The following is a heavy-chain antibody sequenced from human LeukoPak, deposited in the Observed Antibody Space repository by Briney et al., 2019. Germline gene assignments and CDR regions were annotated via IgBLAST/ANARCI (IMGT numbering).Heavy chain of an antibody. V-gene: IGHV3-11*04. CDR1: GFIFSDYY. CDR2: IYNGGDTI. D-gene: IGHD7-27*01. Sequence: GGSLRLSCAASGFIFSDYYMTWIRQAPGKGLETVSYIYNGGDTIYYADSVRGRFTISRDNAESSLYLQMNSLRAEDTAVYYCARGHWGLDYWGRGTLVTVSS. CDR3: ARGHWGLDY. J-gene: IGHJ4*02.